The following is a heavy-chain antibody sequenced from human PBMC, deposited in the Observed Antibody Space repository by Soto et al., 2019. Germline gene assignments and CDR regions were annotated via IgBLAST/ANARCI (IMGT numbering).Heavy chain of an antibody. CDR3: ARPREAGKNYYGVDV. CDR1: GYSFTTYW. Sequence: PGESLKISCKASGYSFTTYWIAWVRQMPGKGLEWMGIIYPGDSDTRYSPSFQGQVTISADKSISTAYLQWSSLKASDTAMYYCARPREAGKNYYGVDVWGQGTTVTVSS. V-gene: IGHV5-51*01. J-gene: IGHJ6*02. CDR2: IYPGDSDT. D-gene: IGHD6-19*01.